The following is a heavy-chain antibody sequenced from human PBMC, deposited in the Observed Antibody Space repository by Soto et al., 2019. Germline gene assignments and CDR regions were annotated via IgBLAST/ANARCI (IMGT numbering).Heavy chain of an antibody. CDR3: AAPSSYGSGSYSIDY. Sequence: TLSLTCTVSGGSISSGGYYWSWIRQHPGKGLEWIGYIYYSGSTYYNPSLKSRVTISVDTSKNQFSLKLSSVTAADTAVYYCAAPSSYGSGSYSIDYWGQGTLVTVSS. CDR2: IYYSGST. V-gene: IGHV4-31*03. D-gene: IGHD3-10*01. CDR1: GGSISSGGYY. J-gene: IGHJ4*02.